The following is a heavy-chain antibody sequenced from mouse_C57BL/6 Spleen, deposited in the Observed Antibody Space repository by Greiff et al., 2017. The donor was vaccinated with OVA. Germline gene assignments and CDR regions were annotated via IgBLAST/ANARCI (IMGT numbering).Heavy chain of an antibody. Sequence: EVKLMESGGGLVKPGGSLKLSCAASGFTFSDYGMHWVRQAPEKGLEWVAYISSGSSTIYYADTVKGRFTISRDNAKNTLFLQMTSLRSEDTAMYYCARGDDSFAYWGQGTLVTVSA. J-gene: IGHJ3*01. CDR1: GFTFSDYG. D-gene: IGHD2-4*01. CDR2: ISSGSSTI. CDR3: ARGDDSFAY. V-gene: IGHV5-17*01.